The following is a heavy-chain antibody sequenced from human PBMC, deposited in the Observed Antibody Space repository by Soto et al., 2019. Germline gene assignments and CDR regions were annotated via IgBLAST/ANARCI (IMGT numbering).Heavy chain of an antibody. Sequence: QVQLQESGPGLLRPSETLSLTCTVSGVSLDNFFWSWIRQTPGRGLEWLGYVSQGGADSYRAEGETTGYNPSLESRATISLDLPKKQFSLRRTSVTAADTAVYYCARDRGGITVSSKPLGEWFDPWGQGILVTVSS. V-gene: IGHV4-59*01. J-gene: IGHJ5*02. D-gene: IGHD3-10*01. CDR3: ARDRGGITVSSKPLGEWFDP. CDR1: GVSLDNFF. CDR2: VSQGGADSYRAEGETT.